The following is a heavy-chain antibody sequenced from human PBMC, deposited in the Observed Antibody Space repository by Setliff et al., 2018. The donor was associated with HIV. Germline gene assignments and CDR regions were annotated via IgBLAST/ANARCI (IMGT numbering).Heavy chain of an antibody. CDR1: GGSISSYY. Sequence: SETLSLTCTVSGGSISSYYWSWIRQPPGKGLEWIGYIYYSGSTNYNPSLKSRVTISVDTSKNQSSLKLSSVTAADTAVYYCARGYPGIAVAGLSYYYYYYMDVWGKGTTVTVSS. D-gene: IGHD6-19*01. J-gene: IGHJ6*03. CDR2: IYYSGST. V-gene: IGHV4-59*01. CDR3: ARGYPGIAVAGLSYYYYYYMDV.